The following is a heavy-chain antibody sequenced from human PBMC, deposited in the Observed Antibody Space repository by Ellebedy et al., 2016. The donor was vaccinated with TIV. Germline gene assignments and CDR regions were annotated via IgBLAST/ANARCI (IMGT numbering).Heavy chain of an antibody. D-gene: IGHD5-12*01. CDR1: GYTFTSFG. Sequence: ASVKVSXXASGYTFTSFGISWVRQAPGQGLEWMGWISGYNGNTKYPQKFQGRVTMTTDTSTRTAYMDLRSLRVDDTAVYYCARDGLYGGYEVDYWGQGALVTVSS. V-gene: IGHV1-18*04. CDR3: ARDGLYGGYEVDY. J-gene: IGHJ4*02. CDR2: ISGYNGNT.